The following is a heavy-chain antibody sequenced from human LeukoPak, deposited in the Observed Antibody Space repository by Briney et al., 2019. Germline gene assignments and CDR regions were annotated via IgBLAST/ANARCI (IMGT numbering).Heavy chain of an antibody. CDR3: AQRHGCSSPYLAY. CDR2: IQYDGSKN. CDR1: GFTFSSFG. V-gene: IGHV3-30*02. D-gene: IGHD6-25*01. J-gene: IGHJ4*02. Sequence: HPGGSLRLSCAASGFTFSSFGMHWVRQAPGKGLEWVAFIQYDGSKNFYSDSVKGRFTISRDNSKDTLFLQMNILRAEDTAVYYCAQRHGCSSPYLAYWGQGSLVTVSS.